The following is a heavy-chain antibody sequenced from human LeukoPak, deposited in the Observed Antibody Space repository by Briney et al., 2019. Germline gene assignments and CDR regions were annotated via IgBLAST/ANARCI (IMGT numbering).Heavy chain of an antibody. V-gene: IGHV3-73*01. CDR3: SSQYNSGSGVIY. CDR2: ISSKVNTYAT. D-gene: IGHD6-19*01. J-gene: IGHJ4*02. CDR1: GFTFSGSA. Sequence: PGGSLRLSCAASGFTFSGSAMHWVRKASGKGLEWVGRISSKVNTYATAYAASVKGRFAISRDDSKNTAFLQMNSLKPEDTAVYYCSSQYNSGSGVIYWGQGTLVTVSS.